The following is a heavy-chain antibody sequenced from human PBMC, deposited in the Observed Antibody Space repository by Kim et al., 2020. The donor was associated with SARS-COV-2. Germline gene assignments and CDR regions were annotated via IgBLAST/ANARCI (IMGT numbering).Heavy chain of an antibody. V-gene: IGHV4-39*01. CDR1: GDSISNSNYY. D-gene: IGHD1-26*01. CDR2: IYYSGRT. Sequence: ETLSLTCTVSGDSISNSNYYWAWIRQPPGKGLEWIGNIYYSGRTYYNPSVMSPVTISVDTSKNQFSVRLSSVTAADTAVYFCARNPPSLGGFDVWGQGTMVTVSS. CDR3: ARNPPSLGGFDV. J-gene: IGHJ3*01.